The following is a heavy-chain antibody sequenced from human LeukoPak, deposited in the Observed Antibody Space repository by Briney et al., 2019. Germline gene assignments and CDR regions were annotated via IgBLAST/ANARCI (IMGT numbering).Heavy chain of an antibody. CDR1: GGSISSSGYY. Sequence: PSETLSLTCTVSGGSISSSGYYWGWIRQPPGKGLEWITSIYYSGSTYYNPSLKSRVTISVDTSKNQLSLKLSSLTAADTAVYYCARHEYSGSYYGLSWFDPWGQGTLVTVSS. CDR3: ARHEYSGSYYGLSWFDP. CDR2: IYYSGST. V-gene: IGHV4-39*01. J-gene: IGHJ5*02. D-gene: IGHD1-26*01.